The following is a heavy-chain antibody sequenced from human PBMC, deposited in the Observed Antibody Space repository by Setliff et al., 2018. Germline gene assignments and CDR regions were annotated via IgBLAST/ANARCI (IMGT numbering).Heavy chain of an antibody. CDR1: GVSINSTTYY. CDR2: IYYTGRT. D-gene: IGHD3-10*01. CDR3: AACITMVRGVLMKYNWFDP. J-gene: IGHJ5*02. Sequence: PSETLSLTCNVSGVSINSTTYYWGWIRQPPGKGLEWIGNIYYTGRTYFNPSLKSRLTISVDSSKNQFSLRLTSVTAADTAIYFCAACITMVRGVLMKYNWFDPWGPGTLVTVSS. V-gene: IGHV4-39*01.